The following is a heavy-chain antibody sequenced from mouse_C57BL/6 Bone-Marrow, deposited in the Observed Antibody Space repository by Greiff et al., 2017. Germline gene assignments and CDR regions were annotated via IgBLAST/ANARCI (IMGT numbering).Heavy chain of an antibody. Sequence: EVQLQQSGPELVKPGASVKISCKASGYTFTDYYMNWVKQSHGKSLEWIGDINPNNGGTSYNQQFKGKATLTVDKSSSTAYMELRSLTSEDSAVYYCARLRDYYSNLYAMDYWGQGTSVTVSS. CDR3: ARLRDYYSNLYAMDY. V-gene: IGHV1-26*01. CDR1: GYTFTDYY. D-gene: IGHD2-5*01. CDR2: INPNNGGT. J-gene: IGHJ4*01.